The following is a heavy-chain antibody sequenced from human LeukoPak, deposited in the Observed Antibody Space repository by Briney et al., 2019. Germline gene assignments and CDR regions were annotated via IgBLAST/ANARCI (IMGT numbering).Heavy chain of an antibody. D-gene: IGHD2-8*01. Sequence: GGSLRLSCAASRFAFSNYAMSWVRQAPGKGLEWVSAISGSGGSTYYADSVKGRFTISRDNSKNTLYLQMNSLRAEDTAVYYCAKDPDCTSGICYTFFDYWGQRTLVTVSS. CDR3: AKDPDCTSGICYTFFDY. V-gene: IGHV3-23*01. CDR2: ISGSGGST. CDR1: RFAFSNYA. J-gene: IGHJ4*02.